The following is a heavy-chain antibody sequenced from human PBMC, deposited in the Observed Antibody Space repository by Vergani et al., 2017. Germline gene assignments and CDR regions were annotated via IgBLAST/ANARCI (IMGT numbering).Heavy chain of an antibody. Sequence: QVQLVQSGAEVKKPGSSVKVSCKASGGTFSSYAISWVRQAPGQGLEWMGGIIPIFGTANYAQKFQGRVTITADKSTSTAYMELSSLRSEDTAVYYRASPEGFGDRNAFDIWGQGTMVTVSS. J-gene: IGHJ3*02. V-gene: IGHV1-69*06. CDR3: ASPEGFGDRNAFDI. D-gene: IGHD3-10*01. CDR2: IIPIFGTA. CDR1: GGTFSSYA.